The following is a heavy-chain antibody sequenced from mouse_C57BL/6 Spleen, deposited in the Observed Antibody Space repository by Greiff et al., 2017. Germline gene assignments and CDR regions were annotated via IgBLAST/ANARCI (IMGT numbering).Heavy chain of an antibody. J-gene: IGHJ3*01. CDR1: GYTFTSYW. CDR2: IYPGSGST. CDR3: ARGGDYDVEAFAY. D-gene: IGHD2-4*01. V-gene: IGHV1-55*01. Sequence: QVQLQQPGAELVKPGASVKMSCKASGYTFTSYWITWVKQRPGQGLEWIGDIYPGSGSTNYNEKFKSKATLTVDTSSSTAYMQLSSLTSEDSAVYYCARGGDYDVEAFAYWGQGTLVTVSA.